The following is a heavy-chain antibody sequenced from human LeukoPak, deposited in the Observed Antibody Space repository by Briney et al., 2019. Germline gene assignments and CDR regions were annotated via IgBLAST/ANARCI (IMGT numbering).Heavy chain of an antibody. D-gene: IGHD6-13*01. Sequence: GGSLRLSCAASGFTFSSYWMHWVRQAPGKGLVWVSRINSDGSSTSYADSVKGRFTISRDNAKNTLYLQMNSLRAEDTAVYYCASDHSSSWYYFDYWGQGTLVTVSS. J-gene: IGHJ4*02. CDR2: INSDGSST. CDR3: ASDHSSSWYYFDY. CDR1: GFTFSSYW. V-gene: IGHV3-74*01.